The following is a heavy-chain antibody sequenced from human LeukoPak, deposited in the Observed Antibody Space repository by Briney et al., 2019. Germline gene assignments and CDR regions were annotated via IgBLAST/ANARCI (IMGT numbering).Heavy chain of an antibody. CDR1: GGSISSYY. Sequence: SETLSLTCTVSGGSISSYYWSWIRQPPGKGLEWIGYISYSGTTNYNPSLKSRVTISVDTSKNQFSLRLSSVTAADTAVYYCARGGSGYYVSVSYYGHDYWGQGTLVTVSS. CDR3: ARGGSGYYVSVSYYGHDY. J-gene: IGHJ4*02. CDR2: ISYSGTT. V-gene: IGHV4-59*01. D-gene: IGHD3-10*01.